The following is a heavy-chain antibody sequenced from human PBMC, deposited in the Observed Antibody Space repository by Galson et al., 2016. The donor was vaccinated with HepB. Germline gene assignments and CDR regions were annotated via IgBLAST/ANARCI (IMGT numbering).Heavy chain of an antibody. V-gene: IGHV1-45*02. CDR1: GYTFTYRY. Sequence: SVKVSCKASGYTFTYRYLHWVRQAPGQTLEWMGWITPSKGNANYAQKFKDRVTFTRDTSMSTGYMELSSLRSEDTAIYYCVGGYNEVGDYWGQGTLVTVSS. D-gene: IGHD5-24*01. J-gene: IGHJ4*02. CDR3: VGGYNEVGDY. CDR2: ITPSKGNA.